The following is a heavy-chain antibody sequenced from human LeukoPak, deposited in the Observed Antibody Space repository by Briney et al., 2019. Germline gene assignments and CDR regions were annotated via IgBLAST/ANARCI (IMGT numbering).Heavy chain of an antibody. CDR3: ARVVSRYCSSTSGPFDY. V-gene: IGHV1-2*02. CDR1: GYTFTGYY. CDR2: INPNSGGT. D-gene: IGHD2-2*01. Sequence: ASVKVSCKASGYTFTGYYMHWVRQAPGQGLEWMGWINPNSGGTNYAQKFQGRVTMTRDTSISTAYMELSRLRSDDTAVYYCARVVSRYCSSTSGPFDYWGQGTLVTVSS. J-gene: IGHJ4*02.